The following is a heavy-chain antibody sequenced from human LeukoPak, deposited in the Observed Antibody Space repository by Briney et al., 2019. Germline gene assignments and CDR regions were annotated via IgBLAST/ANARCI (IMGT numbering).Heavy chain of an antibody. CDR2: IRYDGSNK. CDR1: GFTFSSYG. D-gene: IGHD3-22*01. J-gene: IGHJ4*02. CDR3: ARGSVAYSYDSSGYSPVYYFDY. V-gene: IGHV3-30*02. Sequence: PGGSLRLSCAASGFTFSSYGMHWVRQAPGKGLEWLAFIRYDGSNKYYADSVKGRFTISRDNSKNTLYVQMNSLRAEDTAVYYCARGSVAYSYDSSGYSPVYYFDYWGQGTLVTVSS.